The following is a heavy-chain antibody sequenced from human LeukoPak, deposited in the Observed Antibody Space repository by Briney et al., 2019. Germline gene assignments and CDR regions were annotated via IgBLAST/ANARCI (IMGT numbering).Heavy chain of an antibody. V-gene: IGHV3-30*18. J-gene: IGHJ4*02. CDR2: ISYDGSNK. D-gene: IGHD4-17*01. CDR3: AKDGIDYGDYAYYFDF. Sequence: GRSLRLSCAASGFSFSTYGMHWARQAPGKGLGWVATISYDGSNKYYGDSMKGRFTISRDNSKNTLYLQMNSLRAEDTAVYYCAKDGIDYGDYAYYFDFWGQGTLVTVSS. CDR1: GFSFSTYG.